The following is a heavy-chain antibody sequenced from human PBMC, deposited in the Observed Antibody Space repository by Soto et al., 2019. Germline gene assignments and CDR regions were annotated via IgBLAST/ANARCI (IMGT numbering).Heavy chain of an antibody. D-gene: IGHD3-9*01. CDR3: ARGRDDWSDFDY. V-gene: IGHV1-69*01. CDR2: IIPIFGTA. J-gene: IGHJ4*01. CDR1: VGNFSSYA. Sequence: QVQLVQSGAEVKKPGTSVQVSCKASVGNFSSYAISWVRQAPGQGLEWMGGIIPIFGTANYAQKFQVRVTITADESTSTAYMELSSLRSEETAVYYCARGRDDWSDFDYWGHGTLFTVSS.